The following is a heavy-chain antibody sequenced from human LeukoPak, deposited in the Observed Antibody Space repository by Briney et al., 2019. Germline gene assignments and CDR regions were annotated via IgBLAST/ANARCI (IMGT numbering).Heavy chain of an antibody. D-gene: IGHD2-15*01. CDR3: ARLSCSGGSCYNYYYGMDV. J-gene: IGHJ6*02. CDR2: IYPGGSDT. CDR1: GYSFTSYW. Sequence: GESLKISCKGSGYSFTSYWIGWVRQMPGKGLEWMGIIYPGGSDTRYSPSFQGQVTISADKSISTAYLQWSSLKASDTAMYYCARLSCSGGSCYNYYYGMDVWGQRTTVTVSS. V-gene: IGHV5-51*01.